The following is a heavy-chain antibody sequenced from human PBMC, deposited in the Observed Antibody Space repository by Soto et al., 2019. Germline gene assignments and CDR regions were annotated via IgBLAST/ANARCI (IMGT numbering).Heavy chain of an antibody. D-gene: IGHD2-2*01. CDR1: GCSISSSSYY. Sequence: SDTLSLTCTVSGCSISSSSYYWGWIRQPPGKGLEWIGSIYYSGSTYYNPSLKSRVTISVDTSKNQFSLKLSSVTAADTAVYYCARQVPAATGTYYFDYWGQGTLVTVSS. J-gene: IGHJ4*02. V-gene: IGHV4-39*01. CDR3: ARQVPAATGTYYFDY. CDR2: IYYSGST.